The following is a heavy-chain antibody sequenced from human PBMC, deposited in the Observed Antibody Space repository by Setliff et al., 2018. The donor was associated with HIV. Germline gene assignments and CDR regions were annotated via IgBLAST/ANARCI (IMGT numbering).Heavy chain of an antibody. CDR2: IHTDGTT. CDR1: GFTVTFNF. V-gene: IGHV3-66*01. Sequence: ASVKVSCEASGFTVTFNFMNGVRQAPGRGLEWVSGIHTDGTTHYADSVKGRFSVSRDMSENTLYLQMHSLRVEDTALYYCAREIGQFLLWGQGTLVTVSS. CDR3: AREIGQFLL. J-gene: IGHJ4*02. D-gene: IGHD2-21*01.